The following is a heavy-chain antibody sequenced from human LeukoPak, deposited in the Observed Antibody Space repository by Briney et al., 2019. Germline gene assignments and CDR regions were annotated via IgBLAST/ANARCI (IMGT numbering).Heavy chain of an antibody. J-gene: IGHJ4*02. CDR3: VRDHLWSFDC. CDR2: TYTSDSVT. CDR1: GFTFNMYT. Sequence: GGSLRLSCVASGFTFNMYTMNWVRQAPGKGLEWISFTYTSDSVTTYADSVKGRFTLSRDNAKNSLYLQMHSLRAEDTAVYYCVRDHLWSFDCWSQGTLVTVSS. D-gene: IGHD3-3*02. V-gene: IGHV3-48*04.